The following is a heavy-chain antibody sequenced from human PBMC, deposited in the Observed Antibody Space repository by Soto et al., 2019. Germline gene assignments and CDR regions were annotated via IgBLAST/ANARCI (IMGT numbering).Heavy chain of an antibody. V-gene: IGHV3-30-3*01. J-gene: IGHJ2*01. CDR1: GFTFSSYA. CDR3: AREPKRLDYGDYAWYFDL. CDR2: ISYDGSNK. D-gene: IGHD4-17*01. Sequence: QVQLVESGGGVVQPGRSLRLSCAASGFTFSSYAMHWVRQAPGKWLEWVAVISYDGSNKYYAYSVKGRFTISRDNSNNTLYLQMNSLRAEDTAVYYCAREPKRLDYGDYAWYFDLWGRGTLVTVSS.